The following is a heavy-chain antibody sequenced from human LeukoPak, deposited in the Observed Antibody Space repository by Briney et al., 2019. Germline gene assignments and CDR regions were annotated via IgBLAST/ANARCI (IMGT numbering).Heavy chain of an antibody. CDR3: ARGLRNVWLRYNWFDP. CDR1: GVSISDSFEHY. CDR2: VHHTGRT. J-gene: IGHJ5*02. Sequence: SETLSLTCVVSGVSISDSFEHYWSWVRQPPGKGFEWIAEVHHTGRTIYSPSFARRVTISADTSKNQVSLKLTSVTAADTAVYYCARGLRNVWLRYNWFDPWGQGTLVTVSS. D-gene: IGHD3-16*01. V-gene: IGHV4-4*02.